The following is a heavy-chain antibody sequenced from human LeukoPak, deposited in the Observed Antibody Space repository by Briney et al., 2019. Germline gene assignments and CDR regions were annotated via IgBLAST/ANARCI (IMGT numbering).Heavy chain of an antibody. D-gene: IGHD6-13*01. V-gene: IGHV3-66*01. CDR1: GFTVSSTF. J-gene: IGHJ4*02. CDR2: IYSGGST. Sequence: PGRSLRLSCAASGFTVSSTFMTWVRQAPGKGLEWVSLIYSGGSTYYADSVKGRFTISRDNSKNTLYLQMNSLRAEDTAVYYCASGRRGIIAAGLDYWGQGTLVTVSS. CDR3: ASGRRGIIAAGLDY.